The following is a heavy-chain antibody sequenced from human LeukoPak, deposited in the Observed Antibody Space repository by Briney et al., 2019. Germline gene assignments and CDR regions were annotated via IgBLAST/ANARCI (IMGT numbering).Heavy chain of an antibody. CDR2: INHSGST. Sequence: SETLSLTCAVYGGSFSGYSWSWIRQPPGKGLEWIGEINHSGSTNYNPSLKSRVTMSVDTSKNQFSLNLNSVTAADTAVYYCARLPLGAFGEVLNFDSWGQGILVTVSS. J-gene: IGHJ4*02. CDR1: GGSFSGYS. D-gene: IGHD3-10*01. CDR3: ARLPLGAFGEVLNFDS. V-gene: IGHV4-34*01.